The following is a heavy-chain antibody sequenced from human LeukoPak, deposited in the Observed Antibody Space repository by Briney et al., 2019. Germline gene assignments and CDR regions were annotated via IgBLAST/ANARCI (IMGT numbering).Heavy chain of an antibody. CDR2: INPSGCST. Sequence: ASVKVSCKASGYTFTRYYMHWVRQAPGQGLEWMGIINPSGCSTSYAQKFQGRVTMTRDTSTSTLYMELSSLRSEDTAVYYCARDEWELLRADYWGQGTLVTVSS. CDR3: ARDEWELLRADY. D-gene: IGHD1-26*01. J-gene: IGHJ4*02. CDR1: GYTFTRYY. V-gene: IGHV1-46*01.